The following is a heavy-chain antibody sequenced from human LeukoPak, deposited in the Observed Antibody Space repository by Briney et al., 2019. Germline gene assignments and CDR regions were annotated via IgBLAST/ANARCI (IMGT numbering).Heavy chain of an antibody. D-gene: IGHD3-22*01. CDR1: GDTFTSYY. CDR2: INPSGGST. Sequence: ASVKVSCKASGDTFTSYYMHWVRQAPGQGLEWMGIINPSGGSTSYAQKFQGRVTMTRDTSTSTVYMELSSLRSEDTAVYYCARAYSVYDSSGYYLHWGQGTLVTVSS. CDR3: ARAYSVYDSSGYYLH. V-gene: IGHV1-46*01. J-gene: IGHJ4*02.